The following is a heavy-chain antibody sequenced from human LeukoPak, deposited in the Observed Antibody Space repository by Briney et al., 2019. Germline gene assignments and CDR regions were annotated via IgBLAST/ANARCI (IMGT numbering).Heavy chain of an antibody. CDR2: INPNSGGT. V-gene: IGHV1-2*02. CDR1: GYTFTGYY. CDR3: ARVRYNWNDVGYTDV. J-gene: IGHJ6*03. Sequence: GASVKVSRKASGYTFTGYYMHWVRQAPGQGLEWMGWINPNSGGTNYAQKFQGRVTMTRDTSISTAYMELSRLRSDDTAVYYCARVRYNWNDVGYTDVWGKGTTVTVSS. D-gene: IGHD1-1*01.